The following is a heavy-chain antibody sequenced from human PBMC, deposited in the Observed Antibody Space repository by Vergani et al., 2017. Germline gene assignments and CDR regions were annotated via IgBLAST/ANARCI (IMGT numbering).Heavy chain of an antibody. D-gene: IGHD2-2*01. J-gene: IGHJ3*01. Sequence: QVQLVESGGGVVQPGTSLRLSCVVSGFALNRHAMYWVRQAPGKGLEWVSFVSTGTKSQSYAESVKGRFTISRDSAKNSLSLQMDSLRAEDTAVYYCAREYSSTSGRAFDFLGQGTKVTVSS. CDR2: VSTGTKSQ. V-gene: IGHV3-30*07. CDR1: GFALNRHA. CDR3: AREYSSTSGRAFDF.